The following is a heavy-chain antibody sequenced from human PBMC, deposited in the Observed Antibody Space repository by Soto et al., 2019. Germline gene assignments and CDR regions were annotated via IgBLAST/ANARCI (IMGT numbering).Heavy chain of an antibody. Sequence: QVQLVESGGGVVQPGRSLRLSCAASGFTFSSYGMHWIRQTPGKGLEWVAVISFDGSKKYYADSVKGRFTISRDNSKNTLYLQMNSLRTEDRAVYYCAGGYYFGDYWGQGTLVTVSS. CDR1: GFTFSSYG. D-gene: IGHD5-18*01. CDR3: AGGYYFGDY. V-gene: IGHV3-30*03. J-gene: IGHJ4*02. CDR2: ISFDGSKK.